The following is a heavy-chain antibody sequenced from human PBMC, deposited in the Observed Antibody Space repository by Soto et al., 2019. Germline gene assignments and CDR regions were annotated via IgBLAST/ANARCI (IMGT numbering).Heavy chain of an antibody. CDR1: GFTFSSCA. CDR3: AKDPTDTSPLCY. CDR2: ISGSGDTA. Sequence: GGSLRLSCAASGFTFSSCAMSWVRQAPGKGLEWVSSISGSGDTAYYADSVKGRFTISRDNSKNTLYLQMNSLRADDTAVYYCAKDPTDTSPLCYWGQGTLVTVSS. V-gene: IGHV3-23*01. D-gene: IGHD2-2*01. J-gene: IGHJ4*02.